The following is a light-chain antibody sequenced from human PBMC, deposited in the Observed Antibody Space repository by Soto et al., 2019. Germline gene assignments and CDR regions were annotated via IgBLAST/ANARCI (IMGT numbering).Light chain of an antibody. CDR2: EVS. CDR1: SSHVGTYNL. V-gene: IGLV2-23*02. Sequence: QSVLTQPASVSGSPGQSITISCTGTSSHVGTYNLVSWYQQYSGKAPKLMIYEVSKRPSGVSNRFSGSKSGNTASLTISGLQAEDEADYYCCSYAGTNTYVLGTGTQLTVL. CDR3: CSYAGTNTYV. J-gene: IGLJ1*01.